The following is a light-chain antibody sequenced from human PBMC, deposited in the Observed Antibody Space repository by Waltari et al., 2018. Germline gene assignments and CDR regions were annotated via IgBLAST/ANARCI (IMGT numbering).Light chain of an antibody. CDR3: HQSYLISQT. CDR1: QNINIY. V-gene: IGKV1-39*01. Sequence: DVQMTQSPSSLSASVGDRVTISCRASQNINIYLNWYQQKPGKAPRLLIYGASSLEPGVPSRFSGAGSGTSFTLTISSLQPEDFATYFCHQSYLISQTFGQGTKLEIK. CDR2: GAS. J-gene: IGKJ2*01.